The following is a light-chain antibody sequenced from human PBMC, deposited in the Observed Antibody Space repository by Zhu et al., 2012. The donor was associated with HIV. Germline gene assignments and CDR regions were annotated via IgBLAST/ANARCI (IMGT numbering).Light chain of an antibody. Sequence: DIQMTQSPSSLSASVGDRVTMTCRAGQDIRNDLGWFQQKPGKAPKRLIYATSSLQSGVPSRFSGSGSGTEFTLTISSLQPEDFATYYCLQYYSTPLTYTFGQGTNLEI. CDR3: LQYYSTPLTYT. CDR1: QDIRND. CDR2: ATS. J-gene: IGKJ2*01. V-gene: IGKV1-17*01.